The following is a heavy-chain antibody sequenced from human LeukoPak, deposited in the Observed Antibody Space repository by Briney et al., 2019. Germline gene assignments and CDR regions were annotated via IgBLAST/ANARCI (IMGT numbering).Heavy chain of an antibody. J-gene: IGHJ4*02. V-gene: IGHV1-69*06. D-gene: IGHD1-20*01. Sequence: ASVKVSCKTSGDILTSYGISWVRQAPGQGLEWMGGIIATLGTTNYAQKFQGRVTIDADKFTSTAYMELNNLRSEDTAVYYCARRITGTLAPFASWGQGTLVTVSS. CDR3: ARRITGTLAPFAS. CDR1: GDILTSYG. CDR2: IIATLGTT.